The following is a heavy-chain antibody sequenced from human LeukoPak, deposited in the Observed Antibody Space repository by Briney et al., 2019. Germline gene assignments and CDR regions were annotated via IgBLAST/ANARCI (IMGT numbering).Heavy chain of an antibody. V-gene: IGHV3-30*18. CDR2: ISYDGSNK. CDR3: AKSAVAGTFSGPPDWFDP. J-gene: IGHJ5*02. CDR1: GFTFRSYG. Sequence: PGRSLRLSCAASGFTFRSYGMHWVRQAPGKGLEWVADISYDGSNKYYADSVKGRFTLSRDISKNTLYLQMNSLRAEDTAVYYCAKSAVAGTFSGPPDWFDPWGQGTLVTVSS. D-gene: IGHD6-19*01.